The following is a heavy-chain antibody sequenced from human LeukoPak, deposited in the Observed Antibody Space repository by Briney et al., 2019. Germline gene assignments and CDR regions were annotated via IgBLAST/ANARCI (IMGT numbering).Heavy chain of an antibody. CDR2: ISSGSNYI. Sequence: GGPLRLSCAASGFNFSSYSMYWVRQAPGKGLEWVSFISSGSNYIYYTDSVKGRFTISRDNAKNSLYLQMNSLRVEDTAIYYCARVGCSGGTCYDYWGQGTLVTVSS. V-gene: IGHV3-21*01. CDR1: GFNFSSYS. CDR3: ARVGCSGGTCYDY. J-gene: IGHJ4*02. D-gene: IGHD2-15*01.